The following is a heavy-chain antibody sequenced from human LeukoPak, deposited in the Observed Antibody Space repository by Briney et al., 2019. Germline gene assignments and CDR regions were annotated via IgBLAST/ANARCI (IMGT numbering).Heavy chain of an antibody. Sequence: ASVKVSCKASGYTFTGYHIHWVRQAPGQGLEWMGRINPYSGDTNFAQKFQGRVTMTRDTSITTAHVDLSSLTPDDTAVYFCARDQGSLTRSWYTGYWGQGTQVTVSS. CDR3: ARDQGSLTRSWYTGY. J-gene: IGHJ4*02. V-gene: IGHV1-2*06. CDR1: GYTFTGYH. D-gene: IGHD6-13*01. CDR2: INPYSGDT.